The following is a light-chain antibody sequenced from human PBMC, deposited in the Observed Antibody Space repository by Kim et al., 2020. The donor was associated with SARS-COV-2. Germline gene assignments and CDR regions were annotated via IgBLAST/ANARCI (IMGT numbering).Light chain of an antibody. V-gene: IGKV1-5*01. CDR3: QQYNRYTRT. CDR2: DAP. Sequence: ASVGDRVTITCRASQSISSWLAWYQQKPGKAPKRLIYDAPTLENGVPPRFSGSGSVTEFSLTLSSLRTDDFSPYYCQQYNRYTRTFGQGTTVDIK. CDR1: QSISSW. J-gene: IGKJ1*01.